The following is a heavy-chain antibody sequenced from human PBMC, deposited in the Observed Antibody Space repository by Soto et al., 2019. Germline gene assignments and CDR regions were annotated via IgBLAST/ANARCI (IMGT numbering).Heavy chain of an antibody. D-gene: IGHD1-1*01. Sequence: SETLSLTCSVSGGSVNSDTHYWGWVRQPPGKGLEWIGCVYYTGRTYYNPSLTSRVTISVDTSKNQFSMKLTSTTAADTALYFCARQKLEFWNWFDPWGQGTLVTVSS. CDR3: ARQKLEFWNWFDP. CDR1: GGSVNSDTHY. J-gene: IGHJ5*02. CDR2: VYYTGRT. V-gene: IGHV4-39*01.